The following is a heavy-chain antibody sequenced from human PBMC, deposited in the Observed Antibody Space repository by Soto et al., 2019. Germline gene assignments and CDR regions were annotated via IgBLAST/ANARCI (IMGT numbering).Heavy chain of an antibody. CDR1: GFTCSDYY. V-gene: IGHV3-11*01. Sequence: GGSLRLSGAASGFTCSDYYLSWIPQALGKGLEWVSYISSSGSTIYYADSVKGRFTSSRDNAKNTLYLQMNSLRAEDTAVYYCARDLRYSSGWYDYWGQGTLVTVSS. D-gene: IGHD6-19*01. J-gene: IGHJ4*02. CDR3: ARDLRYSSGWYDY. CDR2: ISSSGSTI.